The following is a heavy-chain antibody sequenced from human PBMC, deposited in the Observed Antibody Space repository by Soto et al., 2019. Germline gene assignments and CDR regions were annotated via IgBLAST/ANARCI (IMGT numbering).Heavy chain of an antibody. Sequence: QVQLQESGPGLVKPSETLSLTCTVFGGSVSSGTYYWSWIRQPPGKGLEWIGYIYYRGSSKYNPSLKSRVIMSVDTSKNQFSLNLSSVTAADTAAYYCARVFSVYSDTYYFDCWGQGILVTVSS. J-gene: IGHJ4*02. CDR1: GGSVSSGTYY. D-gene: IGHD2-21*01. CDR3: ARVFSVYSDTYYFDC. CDR2: IYYRGSS. V-gene: IGHV4-61*01.